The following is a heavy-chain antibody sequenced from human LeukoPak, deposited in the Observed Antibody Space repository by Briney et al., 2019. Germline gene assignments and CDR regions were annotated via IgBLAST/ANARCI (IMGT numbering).Heavy chain of an antibody. Sequence: SETLSLTCAGSGGSISSGGYSWSWIRQPPGKGLEWIGYIYHSGSTYYNPSLKSRVTISVDRSKSQFSLKLSSVTAADTAVYYCARVLPVYYGMDVWGQGTTVTVSS. CDR2: IYHSGST. D-gene: IGHD3-3*01. CDR3: ARVLPVYYGMDV. CDR1: GGSISSGGYS. V-gene: IGHV4-30-2*01. J-gene: IGHJ6*02.